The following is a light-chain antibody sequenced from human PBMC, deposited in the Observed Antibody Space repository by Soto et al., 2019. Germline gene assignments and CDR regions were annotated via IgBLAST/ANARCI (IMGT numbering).Light chain of an antibody. Sequence: EIVLTQSPGTLSLSPGERATLPCRASQRVSSRLAWYQQKPGQAPRLLISGASSRATGIPDRFSGSGSATDFTLTISRLEPEDFALYYCQQYGSSPITFGQGTRLEIK. V-gene: IGKV3-20*01. J-gene: IGKJ5*01. CDR3: QQYGSSPIT. CDR1: QRVSSR. CDR2: GAS.